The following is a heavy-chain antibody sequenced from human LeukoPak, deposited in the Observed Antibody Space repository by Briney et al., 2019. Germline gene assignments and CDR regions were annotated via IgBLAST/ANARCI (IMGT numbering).Heavy chain of an antibody. CDR1: GFTVSSNY. D-gene: IGHD4-17*01. CDR3: AKSTPTVTTPDAFDI. J-gene: IGHJ3*02. Sequence: GGSLRLSCAASGFTVSSNYMSWVRQAPGKGLEWVSAISGSGGSTYYADSVKGRFTISRDNSKNTLYLQMNSLRAEDTAVYYCAKSTPTVTTPDAFDIWGQGTMVTVSS. V-gene: IGHV3-23*01. CDR2: ISGSGGST.